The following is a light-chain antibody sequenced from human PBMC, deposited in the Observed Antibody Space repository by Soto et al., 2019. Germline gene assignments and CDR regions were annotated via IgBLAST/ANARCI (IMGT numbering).Light chain of an antibody. J-gene: IGKJ2*01. CDR2: GAS. Sequence: EIVMTQSPATLSVSPGERATLSCRASQSVSSNLAWYQQKPGQAPRLLIYGASTRATGIPARFSGSGSGKEFTLTISSLQSEDFAVYYCKQYNNWPYTFGQGTKLEIK. V-gene: IGKV3-15*01. CDR1: QSVSSN. CDR3: KQYNNWPYT.